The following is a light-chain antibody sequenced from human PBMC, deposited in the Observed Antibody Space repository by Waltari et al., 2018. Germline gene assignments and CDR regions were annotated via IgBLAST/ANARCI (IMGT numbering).Light chain of an antibody. CDR3: QKYGSLPAT. CDR2: DAS. Sequence: EIVLTQSPGTLSLSQGERATLSCRASQSVSRYLAWYQQKPGKAPRLLIYDASSRATGIPDRFSGSGSGTDFSLTISRLEPEDFAVYYCQKYGSLPATFGQGTKVEIK. V-gene: IGKV3-20*01. CDR1: QSVSRY. J-gene: IGKJ1*01.